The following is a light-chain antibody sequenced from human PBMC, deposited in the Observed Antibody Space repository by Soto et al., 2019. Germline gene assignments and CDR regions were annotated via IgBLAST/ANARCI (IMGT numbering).Light chain of an antibody. CDR2: SND. CDR3: ATWDDSLNGPV. V-gene: IGLV1-44*01. CDR1: SPNIGSNA. Sequence: QSVLTQPPSVSGAPGETVTISCSGSSPNIGSNALNWYQQVPATAHKLLIYSNDQRPSGVPDRFSASKSGTSASLAISGLQSEDEADYSCATWDDSLNGPVFGGGTKVTVL. J-gene: IGLJ2*01.